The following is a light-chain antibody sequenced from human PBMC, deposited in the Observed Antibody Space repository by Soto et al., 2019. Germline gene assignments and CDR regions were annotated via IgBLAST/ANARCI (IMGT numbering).Light chain of an antibody. CDR1: QSISSW. CDR3: QQYNSYSRT. V-gene: IGKV1-5*01. Sequence: IQITQSPSTLSTSVGYRVTITCRASQSISSWLAWYQQKPGKAPKLLIYDASSLESGVPSRFSGSGSGTEFTLTISSLQPDDFATYYCQQYNSYSRTSGQRAKVDI. J-gene: IGKJ1*01. CDR2: DAS.